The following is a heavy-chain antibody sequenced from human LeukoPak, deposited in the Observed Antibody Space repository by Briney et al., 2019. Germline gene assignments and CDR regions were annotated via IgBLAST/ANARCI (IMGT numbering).Heavy chain of an antibody. CDR3: ARATLGTLDY. D-gene: IGHD7-27*01. J-gene: IGHJ4*02. CDR1: GFTFSIYS. CDR2: ISSSSTYK. V-gene: IGHV3-21*01. Sequence: GGPLTLSCAPSGFTFSIYSMHWVRQAPGKGLEGVSFISSSSTYKYYADSVKGLFTITTDNAKNSLYLQMNSLRAEDTAVYYCARATLGTLDYWGQGTLVTVSS.